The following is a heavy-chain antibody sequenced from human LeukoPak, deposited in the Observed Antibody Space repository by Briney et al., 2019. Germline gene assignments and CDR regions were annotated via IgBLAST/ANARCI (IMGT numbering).Heavy chain of an antibody. V-gene: IGHV3-30-3*01. J-gene: IGHJ4*02. CDR3: ARNYDILTGYYIEGDY. Sequence: GGSLRLSCAASGFTFSSYAMHWVRQAPGKGLEWVAVISYDGSNKYYADSVKGRFTISRDNSKNTLYLQMNSLRAEDTAVYYCARNYDILTGYYIEGDYWGQGTLVTVSS. CDR2: ISYDGSNK. D-gene: IGHD3-9*01. CDR1: GFTFSSYA.